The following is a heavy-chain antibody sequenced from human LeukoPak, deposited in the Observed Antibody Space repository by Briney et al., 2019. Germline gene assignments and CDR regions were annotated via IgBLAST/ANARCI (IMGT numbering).Heavy chain of an antibody. CDR2: ISSSSSYI. CDR1: GFTFSSYS. J-gene: IGHJ3*02. V-gene: IGHV3-21*01. Sequence: GGSLRLSCAASGFTFSSYSMNWVRQAPGKGLEWVSSISSSSSYIYYADSVKGRFTISRDNAKNSLYLQMNSLRAEDTAVYYCARELRITIFGVANDAFDIWGQGTMVTVSS. CDR3: ARELRITIFGVANDAFDI. D-gene: IGHD3-3*01.